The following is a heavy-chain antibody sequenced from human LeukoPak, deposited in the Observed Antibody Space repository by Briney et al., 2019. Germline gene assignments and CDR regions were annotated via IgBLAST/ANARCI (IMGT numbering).Heavy chain of an antibody. J-gene: IGHJ4*02. Sequence: GGSLRLSCAASGFTFNDYAMSWVRQAPGKGLEWVSTVSGGGGATYYADSVKGRFTVSRDNSKNTMYLQMGSLRAEDTAVFYCAKALAFSNYYFDYWGQGTLVTVSS. CDR3: AKALAFSNYYFDY. CDR1: GFTFNDYA. D-gene: IGHD4-11*01. V-gene: IGHV3-23*01. CDR2: VSGGGGAT.